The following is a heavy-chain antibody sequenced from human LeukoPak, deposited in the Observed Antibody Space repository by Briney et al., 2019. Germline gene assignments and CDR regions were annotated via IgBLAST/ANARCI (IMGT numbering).Heavy chain of an antibody. CDR3: ARLKVADSESFDL. Sequence: SETLSLTCTVSGGSIDSHFWSWIRQPSGKGLEWIGNIFFSGSTNNNPSLESRLTISQDSSKNQVSLKLASATAADTAIYYCARLKVADSESFDLWGHGTLVTVSS. V-gene: IGHV4-59*08. CDR1: GGSIDSHF. J-gene: IGHJ3*01. CDR2: IFFSGST.